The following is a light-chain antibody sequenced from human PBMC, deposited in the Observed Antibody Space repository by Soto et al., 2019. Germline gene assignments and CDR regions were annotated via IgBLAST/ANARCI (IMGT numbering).Light chain of an antibody. CDR3: QQSYIILWT. J-gene: IGKJ1*01. CDR1: QSIATY. Sequence: DIEMTQSPSSLSVSVGDSVTINCRTSQSIATYLNWYQQKPGKAPKLLIYAASSLQSGVPSRFSGSGSGTEFTLTITSLRPDDFATYYCQQSYIILWTFGQGTKVEIK. CDR2: AAS. V-gene: IGKV1-39*01.